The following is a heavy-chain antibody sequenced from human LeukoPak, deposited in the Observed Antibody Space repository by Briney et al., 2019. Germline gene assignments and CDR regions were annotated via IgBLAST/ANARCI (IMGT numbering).Heavy chain of an antibody. V-gene: IGHV1-69*05. CDR3: ARDSPPLLSRGSSGLGYFDL. CDR1: GGTFSSYA. D-gene: IGHD6-6*01. CDR2: IIPIFGTA. J-gene: IGHJ2*01. Sequence: GASVKVSCKASGGTFSSYAISWVRQAPGQELEWMGRIIPIFGTANYAQKFQGRVTITTDESTSKAYMELSSLRSEDTAVYYCARDSPPLLSRGSSGLGYFDLWGRGTLVTVSS.